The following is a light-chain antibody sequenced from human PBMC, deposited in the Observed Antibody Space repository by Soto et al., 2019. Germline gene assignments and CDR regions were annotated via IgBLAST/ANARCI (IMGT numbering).Light chain of an antibody. V-gene: IGKV3-11*01. Sequence: ETVLTQSPATLSLSPGERATXSXRXSQSVSRFLAWYQQKPGQAPRLLIYDASNRATGIPARFSGSGSGTDFTLTISSLETEDFAVYYCQQRGNWPPITFGQGTRLDIK. CDR2: DAS. J-gene: IGKJ5*01. CDR1: QSVSRF. CDR3: QQRGNWPPIT.